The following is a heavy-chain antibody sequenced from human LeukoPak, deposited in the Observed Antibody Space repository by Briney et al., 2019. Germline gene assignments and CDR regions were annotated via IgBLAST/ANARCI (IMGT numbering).Heavy chain of an antibody. V-gene: IGHV4-34*01. CDR3: ARLFRASRYNWFDP. Sequence: SETLSLTCAVYGGSYSGYYWSWIRQPPGKGLEWIGEINHSGSTNYNPSLKSRVTISVDTSKNQFSLKLSSVTAADTAVYYCARLFRASRYNWFDPWGQGTLVTVSS. J-gene: IGHJ5*02. CDR1: GGSYSGYY. CDR2: INHSGST. D-gene: IGHD2-2*01.